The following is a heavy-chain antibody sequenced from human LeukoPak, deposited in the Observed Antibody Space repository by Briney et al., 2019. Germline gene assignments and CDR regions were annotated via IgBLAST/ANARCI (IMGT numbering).Heavy chain of an antibody. J-gene: IGHJ4*02. V-gene: IGHV3-23*01. CDR1: GFTFSSYG. CDR3: AKDLRTRLRLGELSFAVDY. CDR2: ISGSGGST. Sequence: GGPLRLSCAASGFTFSSYGMSWVRQAPGKGLEWVSAISGSGGSTYYADSVKGRFTISRDNSKNTLYLQMNSLRAEDTAVYYCAKDLRTRLRLGELSFAVDYWGQGTLVTVSS. D-gene: IGHD3-16*02.